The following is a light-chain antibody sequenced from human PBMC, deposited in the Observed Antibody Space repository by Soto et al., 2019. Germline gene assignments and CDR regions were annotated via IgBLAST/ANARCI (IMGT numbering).Light chain of an antibody. CDR3: MQVLQTLD. CDR1: QTLLHSNGYNY. Sequence: DIVMTQSPLSLPVTPGEPASISCRSSQTLLHSNGYNYLDWYLQKPGQSPQLLIYLGSNRASGVPDRFSGSGSGTDFTLKISRVEAEDVGVYYCMQVLQTLDFGPGTKVDIK. CDR2: LGS. J-gene: IGKJ3*01. V-gene: IGKV2-28*01.